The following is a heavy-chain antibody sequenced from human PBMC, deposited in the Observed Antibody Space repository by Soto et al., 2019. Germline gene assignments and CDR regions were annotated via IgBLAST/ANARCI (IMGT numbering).Heavy chain of an antibody. J-gene: IGHJ6*02. CDR1: GFTFSSYA. V-gene: IGHV3-23*01. CDR3: AKDPDSDYYYYGMDV. Sequence: GGSLRLSXAASGFTFSSYAMSWVRQAPGKGLEWVSAISGSGGSTYYADSVKGRFTISRDNSKNTLYLQMNSLRAEDTAVYYCAKDPDSDYYYYGMDVWGQGTTVTVSS. CDR2: ISGSGGST. D-gene: IGHD2-21*01.